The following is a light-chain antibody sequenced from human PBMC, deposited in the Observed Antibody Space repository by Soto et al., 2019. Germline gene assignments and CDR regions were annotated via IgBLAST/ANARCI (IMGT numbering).Light chain of an antibody. V-gene: IGKV3-15*01. CDR1: QSISDT. CDR2: GAS. CDR3: QQYDNWLPLT. Sequence: EIVMTQSPATLSVSPGGRATLSCRASQSISDTLAWYQQKPGQAPRLLIYGASRRATGFPARFSGSASETDFTLTISTLQSEDFAVYYCQQYDNWLPLTFGGGTKVDIK. J-gene: IGKJ4*01.